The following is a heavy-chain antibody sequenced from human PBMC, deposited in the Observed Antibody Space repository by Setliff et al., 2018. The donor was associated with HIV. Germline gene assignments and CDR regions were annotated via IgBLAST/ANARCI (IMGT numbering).Heavy chain of an antibody. V-gene: IGHV1-8*02. Sequence: ASVKVSCKASGGTFSSYAITWVRQATGQGLEWMGWMNPNSGNTGYAQKFQGRVTMTRDTSISTAYMELNSLRSDDTAVYYCATAGGRSWFDPWGPGTLVTVSS. CDR2: MNPNSGNT. J-gene: IGHJ5*02. D-gene: IGHD3-16*01. CDR3: ATAGGRSWFDP. CDR1: GGTFSSYA.